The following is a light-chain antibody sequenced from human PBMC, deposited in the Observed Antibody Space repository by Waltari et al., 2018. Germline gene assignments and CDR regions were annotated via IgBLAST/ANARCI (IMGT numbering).Light chain of an antibody. V-gene: IGKV1-9*01. Sequence: IQLTQSPSSLSASVGDRVTITCRASQGISNYLAWYQQKPGKVPKLLIHSASTLQSGVPSRFSGSGSGTAFTLTISSLQPEDFATYYCQQLHSPGYTFGQGTKLEIK. CDR1: QGISNY. CDR3: QQLHSPGYT. CDR2: SAS. J-gene: IGKJ2*01.